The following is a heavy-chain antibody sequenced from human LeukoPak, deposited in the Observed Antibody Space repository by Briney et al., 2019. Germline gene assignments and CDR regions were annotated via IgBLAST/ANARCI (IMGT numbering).Heavy chain of an antibody. CDR1: GYSFNIYE. CDR2: VNPNSGDT. V-gene: IGHV1-8*01. Sequence: SPVKVSFKSSGYSFNIYEINLGRRATGQGLERMGWVNPNSGDTHYEQQFQGRLNMTKNPSITTAYMALSGLRLEETPVYYCSRGPRFDPWGQGPQVTVSS. CDR3: SRGPRFDP. J-gene: IGHJ5*02.